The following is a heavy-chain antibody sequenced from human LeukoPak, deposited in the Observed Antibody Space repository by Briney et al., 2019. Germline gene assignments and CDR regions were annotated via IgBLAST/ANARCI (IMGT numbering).Heavy chain of an antibody. Sequence: GGSLRLSCAASGLTFSDFLMHWVRQPPGKGLVWVALVKGDGRTTIYAASVKGRFTISRDNAKKTLYLQMNSLRADDSGVYYCATGHSYGYDYWGQGTLVTVSS. V-gene: IGHV3-74*01. CDR1: GLTFSDFL. CDR2: VKGDGRTT. CDR3: ATGHSYGYDY. D-gene: IGHD5-18*01. J-gene: IGHJ4*02.